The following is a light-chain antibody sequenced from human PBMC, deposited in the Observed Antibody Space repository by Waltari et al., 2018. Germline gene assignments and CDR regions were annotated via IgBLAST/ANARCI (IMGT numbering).Light chain of an antibody. CDR1: SSDVGGYNY. CDR3: SSYTSSSTLV. V-gene: IGLV2-14*01. CDR2: EVR. Sequence: QSALTQPASVSGSPGQSITISCTGTSSDVGGYNYVSWYQQHPGKAPKLMIYEVRNRPARGSNRFSGAKSGNAASLNISGRQAEGEADCYCSSYTSSSTLVFGGGTRLTVL. J-gene: IGLJ3*02.